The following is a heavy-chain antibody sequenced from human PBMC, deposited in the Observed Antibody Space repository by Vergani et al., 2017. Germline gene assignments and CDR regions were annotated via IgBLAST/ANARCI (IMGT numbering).Heavy chain of an antibody. CDR2: ISWNSGSI. Sequence: EVQLVESGGGLVQPGRSLRLSCAASGFTFDDYAMHWVRQAPGKGLEWVSGISWNSGSIGYADSVKGRFTISRDNAKNSLYLQMNSLRAEDTALYYCAKEVVEKDAFDIWGQGTMVTVSS. J-gene: IGHJ3*02. D-gene: IGHD3-22*01. CDR1: GFTFDDYA. V-gene: IGHV3-9*01. CDR3: AKEVVEKDAFDI.